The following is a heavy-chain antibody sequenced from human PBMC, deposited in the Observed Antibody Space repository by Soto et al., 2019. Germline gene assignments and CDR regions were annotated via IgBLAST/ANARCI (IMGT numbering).Heavy chain of an antibody. J-gene: IGHJ5*02. V-gene: IGHV1-2*02. CDR3: ARDRRAAAAHWLDP. CDR1: GYTFTGYY. CDR2: INPNSGGT. Sequence: ASVKVSCKASGYTFTGYYMPWVRQAPGQGREWMGWINPNSGGTNYAQKFQGRVTMTRDTGISRAYMELSRLTSDDTAVYYCARDRRAAAAHWLDPGGQGTLVTVSS. D-gene: IGHD6-13*01.